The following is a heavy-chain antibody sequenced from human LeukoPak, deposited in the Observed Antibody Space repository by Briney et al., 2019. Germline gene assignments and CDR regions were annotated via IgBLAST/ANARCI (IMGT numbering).Heavy chain of an antibody. J-gene: IGHJ4*02. V-gene: IGHV4-39*01. CDR3: ARQTGSGLFILP. CDR1: GVSISSSNSY. Sequence: SETLSLTCTVSGVSISSSNSYWGWIRQPPGKGLEWIGSIYYSENTYYNASLKSQVSISIDTSKNQFSLRLTSVTAADTAVYYCARQTGSGLFILPGGQGTLVTVSS. CDR2: IYYSENT. D-gene: IGHD3/OR15-3a*01.